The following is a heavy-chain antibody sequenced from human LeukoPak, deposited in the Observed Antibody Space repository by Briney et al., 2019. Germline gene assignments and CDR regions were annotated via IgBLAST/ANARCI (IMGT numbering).Heavy chain of an antibody. J-gene: IGHJ6*03. Sequence: GASVKVSCKASGGTFSSYAISWVRQAPGQGLEWMGGIIPIFGTANYAQKFQGRVTITADESTSTAYMELSSLRSEDTAVYYCARGTTVTMIGDVFYYYMDVWGKGTTVTVSS. CDR3: ARGTTVTMIGDVFYYYMDV. V-gene: IGHV1-69*01. CDR1: GGTFSSYA. CDR2: IIPIFGTA. D-gene: IGHD4-17*01.